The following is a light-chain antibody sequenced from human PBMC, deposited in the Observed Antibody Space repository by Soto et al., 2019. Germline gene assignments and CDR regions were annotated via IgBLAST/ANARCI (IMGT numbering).Light chain of an antibody. V-gene: IGKV3-20*01. CDR1: QKISSSY. Sequence: EIVLTHSPGTLSLSPGERATLSFRASQKISSSYLAWYQQKPGQAPRFLLYGASSRATGIPDRFSGSGSGTDFTLTISRLEHEDFAAYYCQQYGGTHPITFGQGTRLEIK. CDR2: GAS. CDR3: QQYGGTHPIT. J-gene: IGKJ5*01.